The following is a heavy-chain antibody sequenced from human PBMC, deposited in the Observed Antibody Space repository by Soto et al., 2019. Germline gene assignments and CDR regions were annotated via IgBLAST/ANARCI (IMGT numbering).Heavy chain of an antibody. D-gene: IGHD3-10*01. V-gene: IGHV4-31*03. J-gene: IGHJ5*02. CDR2: IYYSGST. Sequence: TLPLTRTLSGGSFSRGGYYWSWIRQHPGKGLEWIGYIYYSGSTYYNPSLKSRVTISVDTSKNQFSLKLSSVTAADTAVYYCARSVTPWGQGTLVTVSS. CDR3: ARSVTP. CDR1: GGSFSRGGYY.